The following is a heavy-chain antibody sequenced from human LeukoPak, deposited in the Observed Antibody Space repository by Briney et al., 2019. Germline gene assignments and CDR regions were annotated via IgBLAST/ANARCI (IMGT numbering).Heavy chain of an antibody. CDR3: ASCNDSSGYFAY. D-gene: IGHD3-22*01. J-gene: IGHJ4*02. Sequence: ASVKVSCKPSGYTFTDYAINWVRQAPGQGLEYMGWINTNTGNPTYAQGFTGRFVFSSDSSVSTAYLQITSLKADDSAIYFCASCNDSSGYFAYWGQGTLVTVSS. CDR2: INTNTGNP. CDR1: GYTFTDYA. V-gene: IGHV7-4-1*02.